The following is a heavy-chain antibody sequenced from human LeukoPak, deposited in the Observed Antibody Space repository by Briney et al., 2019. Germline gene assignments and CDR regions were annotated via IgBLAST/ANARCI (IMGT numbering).Heavy chain of an antibody. Sequence: SETLSLTCAVSGGSISSGSYYWSWIRQPAGKGLEWIGRIYTSGSTNYNPSLKSRVTISVDTSKNQFSLKLSSVTAADTAVYYCARDGWYCSSTSCHYYYYYMDVWGKGTTVTVSS. J-gene: IGHJ6*03. CDR1: GGSISSGSYY. D-gene: IGHD2-2*01. CDR3: ARDGWYCSSTSCHYYYYYMDV. CDR2: IYTSGST. V-gene: IGHV4-61*02.